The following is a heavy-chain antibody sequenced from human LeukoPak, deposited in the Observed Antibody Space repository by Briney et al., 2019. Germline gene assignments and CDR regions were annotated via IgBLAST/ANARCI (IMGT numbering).Heavy chain of an antibody. CDR1: GFTFSSYA. J-gene: IGHJ3*02. V-gene: IGHV3-23*01. D-gene: IGHD2-2*01. CDR3: AKGGYCSSTSCYGVDAFDI. Sequence: QSGGSLRLSCAASGFTFSSYAMSWVRQAPGKGLEWVSAISGSGGSTYYADSMKGRFTISRDNSKNTLYLQMNSLRAEDTAVYYCAKGGYCSSTSCYGVDAFDIWGQGTMVTVSS. CDR2: ISGSGGST.